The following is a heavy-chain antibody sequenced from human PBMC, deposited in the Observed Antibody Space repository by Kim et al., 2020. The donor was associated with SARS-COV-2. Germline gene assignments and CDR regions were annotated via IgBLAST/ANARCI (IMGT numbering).Heavy chain of an antibody. Sequence: DYAVSVKSRITIKPDTSKNQFSLHLQSVTPEDTAVYYCARHGAPYNGMDVWGQGTTVTVS. D-gene: IGHD3-16*01. J-gene: IGHJ6*02. CDR3: ARHGAPYNGMDV. V-gene: IGHV6-1*01.